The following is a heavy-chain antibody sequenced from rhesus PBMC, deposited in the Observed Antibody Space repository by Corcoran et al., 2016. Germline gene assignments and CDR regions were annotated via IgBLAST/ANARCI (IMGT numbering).Heavy chain of an antibody. J-gene: IGHJ4*01. Sequence: QLQLQESGPGLVKPSETLSVTCAVSGGSISSSYWSWIRQAPGKGLEWIGYIYGSGSSTNYNPSLKSRVTLVVDKSNNQLFRKLRVVTGADTAVDYCARDRGYSGSWSLGYFDYWGQGVLVTVSS. CDR2: IYGSGSST. CDR3: ARDRGYSGSWSLGYFDY. V-gene: IGHV4-169*02. CDR1: GGSISSSY. D-gene: IGHD6-25*01.